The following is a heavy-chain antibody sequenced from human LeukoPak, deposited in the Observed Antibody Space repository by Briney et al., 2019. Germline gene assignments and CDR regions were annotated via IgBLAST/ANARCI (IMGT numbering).Heavy chain of an antibody. J-gene: IGHJ5*02. CDR3: ARTYINFSNYFDP. D-gene: IGHD4-11*01. CDR1: GYSISNGYN. V-gene: IGHV4-38-2*02. CDR2: ISHIGST. Sequence: SETLSLTCTVSGYSISNGYNWGWVRQPPGKGLECIGSISHIGSTYYNPSLESRVTISLDTSMNQFSLGLRSVTAADTAVYYCARTYINFSNYFDPWGQGTLVTVSS.